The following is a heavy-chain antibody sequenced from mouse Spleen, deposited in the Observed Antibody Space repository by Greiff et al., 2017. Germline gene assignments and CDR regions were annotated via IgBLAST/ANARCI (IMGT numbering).Heavy chain of an antibody. CDR2: ISSGGGNT. D-gene: IGHD6-2*01. CDR1: GFTFSSYA. Sequence: EVQLVESGGGLVKLGGSLKLSCAASGFTFSSYAMSWVRQTPEKRLEWVATISSGGGNTYYPDSVKGRFTISRDNAKNTLYLQMSSLKSEDTAMYYCARHATQSHYYAMDYWGQGTSVTVSS. J-gene: IGHJ4*01. CDR3: ARHATQSHYYAMDY. V-gene: IGHV5-9-3*01.